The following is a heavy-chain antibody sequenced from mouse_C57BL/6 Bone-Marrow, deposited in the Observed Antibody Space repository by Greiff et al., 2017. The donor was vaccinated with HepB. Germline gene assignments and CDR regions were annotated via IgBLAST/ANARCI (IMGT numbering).Heavy chain of an antibody. CDR2: ISNGGGST. J-gene: IGHJ4*01. CDR3: ARHEGLYYGSSYGAMDY. Sequence: EVNLVESGGGLVQPGGSLKLSCAASGFTFSDYYMYWVRQTPEKRLEWVAYISNGGGSTYYPDTVKGRFTISRDNAKNTLYLQMSRLKSEDTAMYYCARHEGLYYGSSYGAMDYWGQGTSVTVSS. CDR1: GFTFSDYY. V-gene: IGHV5-12*01. D-gene: IGHD1-1*01.